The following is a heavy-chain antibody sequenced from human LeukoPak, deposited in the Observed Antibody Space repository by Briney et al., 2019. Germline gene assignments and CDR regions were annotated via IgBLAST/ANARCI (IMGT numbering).Heavy chain of an antibody. D-gene: IGHD1-7*01. Sequence: GGSLRLSCAASGFTFSSYSMNWVRQAPGKGLEWVSSISSSSSYIYYADSVKGRFTISRDNAKNSLYLQMNSLRAEDTAVYYCVRGPRGRLELLGFDPWGQGTLVTVSS. CDR2: ISSSSSYI. J-gene: IGHJ5*02. CDR1: GFTFSSYS. CDR3: VRGPRGRLELLGFDP. V-gene: IGHV3-21*01.